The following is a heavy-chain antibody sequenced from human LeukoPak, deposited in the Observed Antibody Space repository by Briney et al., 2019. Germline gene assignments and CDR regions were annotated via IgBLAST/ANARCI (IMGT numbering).Heavy chain of an antibody. D-gene: IGHD7-27*01. V-gene: IGHV3-48*02. J-gene: IGHJ4*02. CDR1: GFTFTGYS. CDR3: ARESYWGSGLKGFDS. Sequence: GGSLRLSCVASGFTFTGYSINWVRQAPGEGLEWVSYQSCDSSNIYYADSVKGRFTISRDNAKNSLYLQVNSLRDEDTAVYYCARESYWGSGLKGFDSWGQGTLVTVSS. CDR2: QSCDSSNI.